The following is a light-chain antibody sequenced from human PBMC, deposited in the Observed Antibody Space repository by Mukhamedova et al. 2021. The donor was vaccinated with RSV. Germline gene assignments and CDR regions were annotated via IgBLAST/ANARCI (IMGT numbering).Light chain of an antibody. V-gene: IGKV1-16*01. CDR3: QQYSAYPLT. CDR2: STT. J-gene: IGKJ4*01. Sequence: GKAPESLIYSTTSLQSGVPSRFSGSGSGTDFSLTISSLQPEDIATYYCQQYSAYPLTFGGGTKVE.